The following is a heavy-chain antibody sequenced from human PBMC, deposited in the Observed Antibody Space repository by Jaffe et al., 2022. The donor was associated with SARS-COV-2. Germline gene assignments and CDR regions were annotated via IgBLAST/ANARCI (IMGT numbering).Heavy chain of an antibody. Sequence: QVQLQESGPGLVKPSQTLSLTCTVSGGSITSGPYYWIWIRQPAGKGLEWIGRISTSGSADYNPSLKSRVTISLDTSKNQFSLDLSSVTAADSALYYCARVFGSGPDSWGQGTLVIVSS. V-gene: IGHV4-61*02. J-gene: IGHJ5*01. D-gene: IGHD3-10*01. CDR1: GGSITSGPYY. CDR2: ISTSGSA. CDR3: ARVFGSGPDS.